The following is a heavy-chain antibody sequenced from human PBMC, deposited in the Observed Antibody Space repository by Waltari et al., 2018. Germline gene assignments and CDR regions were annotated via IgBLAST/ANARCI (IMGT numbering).Heavy chain of an antibody. Sequence: QVQPQQWGAGLLKPSETLSLTCAVSGGSFRWLRQPPGQGLEWIGEINHSGSISLNPSLKSRVTMSVDTSKNQLSLRLTSVTAADTAVYYCARGLETGTSSWHYFDSWGQGTLVTVSS. CDR1: GGSFR. D-gene: IGHD6-13*01. CDR3: ARGLETGTSSWHYFDS. J-gene: IGHJ4*02. CDR2: INHSGSI. V-gene: IGHV4-34*01.